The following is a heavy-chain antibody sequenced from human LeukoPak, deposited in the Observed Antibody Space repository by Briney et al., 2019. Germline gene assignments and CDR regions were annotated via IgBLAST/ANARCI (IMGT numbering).Heavy chain of an antibody. CDR2: INPNSGGT. J-gene: IGHJ4*02. D-gene: IGHD4-17*01. CDR1: GYTFTGYY. V-gene: IGHV1-2*02. CDR3: ARADYGDYGSFDY. Sequence: ASVKVSCKASGYTFTGYYMYWVRQAPGQGLEWMGWINPNSGGTNYAQKFQGRVTMTRDTSISTAYMELSRLRSDDTAVYYCARADYGDYGSFDYWGQGTLVTVSS.